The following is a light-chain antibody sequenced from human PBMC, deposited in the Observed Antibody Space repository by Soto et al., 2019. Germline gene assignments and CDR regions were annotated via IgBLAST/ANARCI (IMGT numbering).Light chain of an antibody. V-gene: IGKV1-39*01. CDR2: AAS. J-gene: IGKJ1*01. CDR3: QQSFSTPRT. Sequence: DIQMTQSPSSLSASVGDRVTISCRASQTINTYVNWYLQNPGKAPKLLIYAASSLHSGVPSRFSGSGSGTYFTLTISSLQPEDFATYYCQQSFSTPRTFGQGTKVEIK. CDR1: QTINTY.